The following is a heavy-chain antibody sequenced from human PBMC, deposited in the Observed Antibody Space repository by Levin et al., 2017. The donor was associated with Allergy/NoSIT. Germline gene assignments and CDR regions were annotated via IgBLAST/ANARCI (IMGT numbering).Heavy chain of an antibody. CDR3: ARVSGGYYYGSGSYYKGGYPDY. CDR2: INHSGST. CDR1: GGSFSGYY. V-gene: IGHV4-34*01. Sequence: SETLSLTCAVYGGSFSGYYWSWIRQPPGKGLEWIGEINHSGSTNYNPSLKSRVTISVDTSKNQFSLKLSSVTAADTAVYYCARVSGGYYYGSGSYYKGGYPDYWGQGTLVTVSS. J-gene: IGHJ4*02. D-gene: IGHD3-10*01.